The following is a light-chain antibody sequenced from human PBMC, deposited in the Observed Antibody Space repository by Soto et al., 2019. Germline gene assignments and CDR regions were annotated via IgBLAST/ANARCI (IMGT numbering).Light chain of an antibody. Sequence: NFMLTQPHSVSESPGKTVTISCTRSSGSIASNYVQWYQQRPGSAPTPVIYEDSQRPSGVPDRFSGSIDSSSNSASLTISRLKTEDEADYYCQSFDISNVVFCGGTKLTVL. CDR1: SGSIASNY. CDR2: EDS. CDR3: QSFDISNVV. V-gene: IGLV6-57*04. J-gene: IGLJ2*01.